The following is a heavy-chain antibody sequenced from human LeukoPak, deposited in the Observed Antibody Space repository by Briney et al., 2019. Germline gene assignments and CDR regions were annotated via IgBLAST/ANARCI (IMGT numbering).Heavy chain of an antibody. Sequence: ASVKVSCKASRYTFTSYYMHWVRQAPGQGLEWMGWISAYNGNTNYAQKLQGRVTMTTDTSTSTAYMELRSLRSDDTAVYYCARAGVGLYDSSGYYSAEYFQHWGQGTLVTVSS. CDR3: ARAGVGLYDSSGYYSAEYFQH. CDR2: ISAYNGNT. V-gene: IGHV1-18*04. D-gene: IGHD3-22*01. CDR1: RYTFTSYY. J-gene: IGHJ1*01.